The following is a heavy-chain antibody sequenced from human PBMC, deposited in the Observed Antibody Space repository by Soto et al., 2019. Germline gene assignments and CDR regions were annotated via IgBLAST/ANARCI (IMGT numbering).Heavy chain of an antibody. Sequence: QTGGSLRLSCAASGFTFSSYAMHWVRQAPGKGLEYVSAISSNGGSTYYADSVKGRFTISRDNSKNTLYLQMSSLRASDTAMYYCARQIYDSDTGPNFQYYFDSWGQGTPVTVSS. CDR1: GFTFSSYA. J-gene: IGHJ4*02. V-gene: IGHV3-64*04. D-gene: IGHD3-22*01. CDR3: ARQIYDSDTGPNFQYYFDS. CDR2: ISSNGGST.